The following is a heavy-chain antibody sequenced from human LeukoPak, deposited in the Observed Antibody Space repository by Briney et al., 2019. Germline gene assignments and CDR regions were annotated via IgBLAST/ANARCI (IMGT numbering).Heavy chain of an antibody. V-gene: IGHV4-34*01. CDR1: GGAFSGYY. CDR3: ARTRGTSY. Sequence: KPSETPSPTCAVYGGAFSGYYWGWIPQPPGKGLEWIGEINHSGSTNYNPSLKSRVTISVDTSKNQFSLKLSSVTAADTAVYYCARTRGTSYWGQGTLVTVSS. J-gene: IGHJ4*02. D-gene: IGHD3-16*01. CDR2: INHSGST.